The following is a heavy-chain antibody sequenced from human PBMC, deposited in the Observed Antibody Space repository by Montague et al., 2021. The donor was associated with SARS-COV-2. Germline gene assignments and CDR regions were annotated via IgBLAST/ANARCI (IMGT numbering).Heavy chain of an antibody. CDR1: GDSIRESH. J-gene: IGHJ6*02. CDR2: IDNSVST. Sequence: SETLSLTRTVSGDSIRESHWSWIRQPPGKGLEWIGYIDNSVSTNYNPALESRVTLTVSASNNQFYLTLRSVTAADTAVYYCARLTGSRVYYYHYGLDVWGQGTTVTVSS. D-gene: IGHD1-20*01. V-gene: IGHV4-4*09. CDR3: ARLTGSRVYYYHYGLDV.